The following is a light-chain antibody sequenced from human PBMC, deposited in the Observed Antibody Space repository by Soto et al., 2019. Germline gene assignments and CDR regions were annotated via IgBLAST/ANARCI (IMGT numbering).Light chain of an antibody. CDR1: QSISTS. V-gene: IGKV1-5*01. Sequence: DIQMTQSPSTLSASVGDRVTITCRASQSISTSLAWYQQKPGKAPKFLIYDASSLGSGVPSRFSGSASGTEFTLTSSSLQPDDFASYYCQQYNSDYTFGQGTKLEIK. CDR3: QQYNSDYT. CDR2: DAS. J-gene: IGKJ2*01.